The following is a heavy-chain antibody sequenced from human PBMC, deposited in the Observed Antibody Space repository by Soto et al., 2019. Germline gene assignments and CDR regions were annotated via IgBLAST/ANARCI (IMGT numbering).Heavy chain of an antibody. Sequence: QVQLVESGGGVVQPGRSLRLSCAASGFTFSSYAMHWVRQAPGKGLEWVAVISYDGSNKYYADSVKGRFTISRDNSKNTLYLQMNSLRAEDTAVYYCARDRSYSSGRSWIDPWGQGTLVTVSS. J-gene: IGHJ5*02. D-gene: IGHD6-19*01. CDR2: ISYDGSNK. CDR3: ARDRSYSSGRSWIDP. CDR1: GFTFSSYA. V-gene: IGHV3-30-3*01.